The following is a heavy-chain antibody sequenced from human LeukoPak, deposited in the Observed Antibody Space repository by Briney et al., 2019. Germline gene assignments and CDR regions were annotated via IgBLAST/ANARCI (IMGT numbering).Heavy chain of an antibody. CDR3: AKDEAMLYSYDQVYYFDY. D-gene: IGHD5-18*01. V-gene: IGHV3-30*18. CDR2: ISYDGSNK. CDR1: GFTFSSYG. Sequence: GRSLRLSCAASGFTFSSYGMHLVRQAPGKGLEWVAVISYDGSNKYYADSVKGRFTISRDNSKNTLYLQMNSLRAEDTAVYYCAKDEAMLYSYDQVYYFDYWGQGTLVTVSS. J-gene: IGHJ4*02.